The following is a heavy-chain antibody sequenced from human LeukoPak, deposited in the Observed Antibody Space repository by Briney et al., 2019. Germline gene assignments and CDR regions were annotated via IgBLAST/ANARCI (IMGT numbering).Heavy chain of an antibody. CDR3: AKPARTDYADY. CDR1: GFTVRSNY. J-gene: IGHJ4*02. D-gene: IGHD1-14*01. V-gene: IGHV3-53*01. Sequence: GGSLRLSCAASGFTVRSNYMIWVRQAPGKGLEWVSVIYSGGSTYYTDSVKGRFTISRDNSKNTLYLQMNSLRADDTAVYYCAKPARTDYADYWGQGTLVTVSS. CDR2: IYSGGST.